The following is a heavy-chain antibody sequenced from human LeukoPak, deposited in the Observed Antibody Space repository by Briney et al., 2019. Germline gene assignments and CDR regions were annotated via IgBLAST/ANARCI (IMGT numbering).Heavy chain of an antibody. CDR1: GGYISGYY. CDR2: VFYSGSS. D-gene: IGHD3-3*02. J-gene: IGHJ5*02. V-gene: IGHV4-59*03. CDR3: ARATPLHLGVLQFDP. Sequence: SETLSLTCTVSGGYISGYYWTWIRQPPGKGLEWIGNVFYSGSSTYNPSLMSRVTMSVDTSMNQFPLRLHSVTAADTAVYFCARATPLHLGVLQFDPWGQGTPVIVSS.